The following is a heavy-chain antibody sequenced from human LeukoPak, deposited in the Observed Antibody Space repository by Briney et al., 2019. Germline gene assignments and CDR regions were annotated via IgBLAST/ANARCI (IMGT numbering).Heavy chain of an antibody. V-gene: IGHV3-48*03. CDR1: GFTFSNYE. CDR3: VRVGRLLWFGL. CDR2: IISFNDTT. Sequence: GGSLRLSCAASGFTFSNYEMTWGRRAPGKGLEWSAYIISFNDTTYYADSVKGRFAISRDNAKNSLKLKMNSLRAEDTGVYFCVRVGRLLWFGLWGQGTLVTVSS. J-gene: IGHJ4*02. D-gene: IGHD3-10*01.